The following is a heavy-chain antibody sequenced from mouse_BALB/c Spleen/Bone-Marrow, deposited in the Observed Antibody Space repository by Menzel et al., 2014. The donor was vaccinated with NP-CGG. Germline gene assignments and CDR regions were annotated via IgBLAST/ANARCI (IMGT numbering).Heavy chain of an antibody. CDR1: GFNIKDYY. D-gene: IGHD2-1*01. CDR2: IDPANGDT. Sequence: EVKLVESGAELVRSGASVKLSCTASGFNIKDYYMHWVKQRPEQGLEWIGWIDPANGDTEYALKFQGKATMTADTSSNTAYLQLSSLTSEDTAVYYCSYGNFAMDYWGQGTSVTVSS. CDR3: SYGNFAMDY. J-gene: IGHJ4*01. V-gene: IGHV14-4*02.